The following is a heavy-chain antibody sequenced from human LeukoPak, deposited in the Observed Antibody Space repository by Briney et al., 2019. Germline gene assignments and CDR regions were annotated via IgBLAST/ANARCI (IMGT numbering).Heavy chain of an antibody. V-gene: IGHV1-18*01. CDR1: GYTFTSYG. CDR3: ARDDYYDSSGYYPFVY. Sequence: ASVKVSCKASGYTFTSYGISWVRQAPGQGLEWMGWISAYNGNTNYAQKLQGRVTMTTDTSTSTAYMALRSLRSDDTAVYYCARDDYYDSSGYYPFVYWGQGALVTVSS. D-gene: IGHD3-22*01. J-gene: IGHJ4*02. CDR2: ISAYNGNT.